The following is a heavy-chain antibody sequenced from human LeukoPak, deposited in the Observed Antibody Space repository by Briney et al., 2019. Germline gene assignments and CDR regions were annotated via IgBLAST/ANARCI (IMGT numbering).Heavy chain of an antibody. J-gene: IGHJ6*03. CDR2: IRYDGSNK. CDR1: GFTFSSYG. Sequence: PGGSLRLSCAASGFTFSSYGMHWVRQAPGKGLEWVAFIRYDGSNKYYADSVKGRFTISRDNSKNTLYLQMNSLRAEDTAVYYCANGIPHVTYCYYYYMDVWGKGTTVTVSS. CDR3: ANGIPHVTYCYYYYMDV. V-gene: IGHV3-30*02. D-gene: IGHD5-18*01.